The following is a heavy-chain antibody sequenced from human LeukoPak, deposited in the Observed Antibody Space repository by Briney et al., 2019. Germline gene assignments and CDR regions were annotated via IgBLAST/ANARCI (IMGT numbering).Heavy chain of an antibody. Sequence: PGGSLRLSCAASGFTFSSYEMNWVRQAPGKGLEWVSYISSSGTTIYYADSVKGRFTISRDNAKNSLYLQMNSLRAEDTAMYYCARVDGSSVSRARFDYWGPGTLVTVSS. J-gene: IGHJ4*02. CDR2: ISSSGTTI. CDR3: ARVDGSSVSRARFDY. D-gene: IGHD6-6*01. CDR1: GFTFSSYE. V-gene: IGHV3-48*03.